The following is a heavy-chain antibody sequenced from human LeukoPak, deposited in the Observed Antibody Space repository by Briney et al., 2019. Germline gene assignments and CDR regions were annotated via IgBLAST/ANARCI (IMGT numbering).Heavy chain of an antibody. Sequence: NPSETLSLTCTVSGGSISSYYWSWIRQPPGKGLEWIGYIYYSGSANYNPSLKSRVTISVDTSKNQFSLKLSSVTAADTAVYYCARGAAGPLYYYYYMDVWGKGTTVTVSS. CDR3: ARGAAGPLYYYYYMDV. J-gene: IGHJ6*03. CDR2: IYYSGSA. CDR1: GGSISSYY. D-gene: IGHD6-13*01. V-gene: IGHV4-59*12.